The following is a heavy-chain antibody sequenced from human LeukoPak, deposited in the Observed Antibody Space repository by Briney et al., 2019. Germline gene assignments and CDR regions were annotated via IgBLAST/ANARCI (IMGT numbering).Heavy chain of an antibody. CDR3: ARVRSGWYEDAFDI. D-gene: IGHD6-19*01. J-gene: IGHJ3*02. V-gene: IGHV4-59*01. CDR1: GGSISSYY. Sequence: SETLSLTCTASGGSISSYYWSWIRQPPGKGLEWIGYIYYSGSTNYNPSLKSRVTISVDTSKNQFSLKLSSVTAADTAVYYCARVRSGWYEDAFDIWGQGTMVTVSS. CDR2: IYYSGST.